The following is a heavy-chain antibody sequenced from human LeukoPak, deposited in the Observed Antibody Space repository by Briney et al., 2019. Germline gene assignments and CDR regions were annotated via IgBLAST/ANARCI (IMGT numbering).Heavy chain of an antibody. V-gene: IGHV4-39*01. D-gene: IGHD2-21*01. CDR2: IYYSGST. Sequence: PSETLSLTCKVSGGSISSSSYYWGWIRQPPGKGLEWIGSIYYSGSTYYNPSLKSRVAISVDTSKNQFSLKLSSVAAADTAVYYCARARSHYSLAPWGQGTLVTVSS. CDR3: ARARSHYSLAP. J-gene: IGHJ4*02. CDR1: GGSISSSSYY.